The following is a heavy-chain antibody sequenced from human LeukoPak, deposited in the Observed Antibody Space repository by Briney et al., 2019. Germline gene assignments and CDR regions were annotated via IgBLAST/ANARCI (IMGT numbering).Heavy chain of an antibody. CDR2: ISASGGST. D-gene: IGHD3-22*01. J-gene: IGHJ4*02. V-gene: IGHV3-23*01. CDR1: GFTLSSYA. CDR3: AKPGSYYYDSSGYPN. Sequence: PGGSLRLSCAASGFTLSSYAMSWVRQAPGKGLEWVSSISASGGSTYYADSVKGRFTISRDNSKNTLYLQMNSLRAEDTAVYYCAKPGSYYYDSSGYPNWGQGTLVTVSS.